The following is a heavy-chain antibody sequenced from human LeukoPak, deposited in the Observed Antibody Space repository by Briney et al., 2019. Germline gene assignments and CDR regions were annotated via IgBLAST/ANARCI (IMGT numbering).Heavy chain of an antibody. CDR3: ARDAPYSSGFDY. CDR2: IYYSGST. D-gene: IGHD6-19*01. Sequence: PSETLSLTCTVSGGSISSYYWSWIRQTPGKGLEWIGYIYYSGSTNYNPSLKSRVTISVDTSKNQFSLKLSSVTAADTAVYYCARDAPYSSGFDYWGQGTLVTVSS. V-gene: IGHV4-59*01. J-gene: IGHJ4*02. CDR1: GGSISSYY.